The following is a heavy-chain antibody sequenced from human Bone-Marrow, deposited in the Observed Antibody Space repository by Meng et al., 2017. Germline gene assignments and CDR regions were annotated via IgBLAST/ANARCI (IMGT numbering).Heavy chain of an antibody. Sequence: GESLKISCAVSGVTFSGSDIHWVRQASGKGLEWVGRIETKPNNYATSYAASVRGRFTISRDDSKNTAYLEMNSLKTEDTALYYCTSNVRYFDWLVYYYYYGMDVWGQGTTVTVSS. J-gene: IGHJ6*02. D-gene: IGHD3-9*01. CDR2: IETKPNNYAT. CDR3: TSNVRYFDWLVYYYYYGMDV. CDR1: GVTFSGSD. V-gene: IGHV3-73*01.